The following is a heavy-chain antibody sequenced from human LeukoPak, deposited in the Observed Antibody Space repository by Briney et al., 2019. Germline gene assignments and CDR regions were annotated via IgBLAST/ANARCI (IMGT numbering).Heavy chain of an antibody. CDR1: GGSVSRGGYY. CDR2: INHSGST. J-gene: IGHJ4*02. CDR3: ARGRLRGFDY. V-gene: IGHV4-34*01. Sequence: PSETLSLTCTVSGGSVSRGGYYWSWIRQPPGKGLEWIGEINHSGSTNYNPSLKSRVTISVDTSKNQFSLKLSSVTAADTAVYYCARGRLRGFDYWGQGTLVTVSS.